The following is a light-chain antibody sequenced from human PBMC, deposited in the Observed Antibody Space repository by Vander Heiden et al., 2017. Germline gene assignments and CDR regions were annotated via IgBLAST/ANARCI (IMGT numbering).Light chain of an antibody. CDR3: QQYGSSPLT. J-gene: IGKJ4*01. V-gene: IGKV3-20*01. CDR2: GAS. CDR1: QSVRSSY. Sequence: EIVLTQSPGTLSLSPGVRATLSCRASQSVRSSYLAWYQQKPGQAPRLLMSGASSRATGIPDRLSGSGSGTDFTLTISRLEPEDFAVYYCQQYGSSPLTFGGGTKVEIK.